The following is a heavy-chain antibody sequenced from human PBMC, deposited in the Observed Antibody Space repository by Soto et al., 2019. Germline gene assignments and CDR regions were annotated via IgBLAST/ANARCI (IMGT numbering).Heavy chain of an antibody. D-gene: IGHD1-26*01. V-gene: IGHV4-59*01. Sequence: SETLSLTCAVSGGSISSYYWSWIRQPPGKGLEWIGYIYYSGSTNYNPSLKSRVTISVDTSKNQFSLKLSSVTAADTAVYYCARYISGSLDYWGQGTLVTVSS. CDR3: ARYISGSLDY. CDR2: IYYSGST. CDR1: GGSISSYY. J-gene: IGHJ4*02.